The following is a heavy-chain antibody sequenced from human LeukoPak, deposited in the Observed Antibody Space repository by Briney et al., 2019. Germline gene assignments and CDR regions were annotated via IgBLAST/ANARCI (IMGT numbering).Heavy chain of an antibody. V-gene: IGHV3-30*02. J-gene: IGHJ4*02. D-gene: IGHD3-16*01. Sequence: PGGSLRLSCAASGFTFSSYGMHRIRQAPGKGLEWVAFIRNDGSIIYNADSVKGRFTISRDNSKNTLYLQMNSLRADDTAVYYCAKDTPLCYFDYWGQGTLVTVSS. CDR2: IRNDGSII. CDR3: AKDTPLCYFDY. CDR1: GFTFSSYG.